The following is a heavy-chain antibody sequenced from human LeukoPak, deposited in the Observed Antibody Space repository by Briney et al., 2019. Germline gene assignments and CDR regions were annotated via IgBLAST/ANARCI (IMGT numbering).Heavy chain of an antibody. D-gene: IGHD6-13*01. V-gene: IGHV4-59*01. Sequence: SETLSLTCTVSGGSISSYYWSWIRQPPGRGLEWIGYIYYSGSTNYNPSLKSRVTISVDTSKNQFSLKLSSVTAADTALYYCARSRGYFDYWGQGTLVTVSS. CDR1: GGSISSYY. J-gene: IGHJ4*02. CDR2: IYYSGST. CDR3: ARSRGYFDY.